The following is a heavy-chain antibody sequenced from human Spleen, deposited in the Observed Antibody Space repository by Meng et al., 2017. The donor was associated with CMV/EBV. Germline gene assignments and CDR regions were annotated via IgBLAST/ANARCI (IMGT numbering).Heavy chain of an antibody. CDR3: ARDEVDTAMVWFDY. Sequence: DSVSSNSAAWNWIRQSPSRGLEWLGRTYYRSKWYNHYAVSVKSRITINPDTSKNQFSLQLNSVTPEDTAVYYCARDEVDTAMVWFDYWGQGTLVTVSS. D-gene: IGHD5-18*01. CDR2: TYYRSKWYN. V-gene: IGHV6-1*01. CDR1: DSVSSNSAA. J-gene: IGHJ4*02.